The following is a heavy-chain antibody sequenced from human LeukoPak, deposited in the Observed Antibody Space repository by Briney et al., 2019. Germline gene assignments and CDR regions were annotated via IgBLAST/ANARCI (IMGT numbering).Heavy chain of an antibody. CDR2: ISASGGRT. D-gene: IGHD6-19*01. J-gene: IGHJ1*01. V-gene: IGHV3-23*01. CDR1: GYTFSTYD. CDR3: AKHLSGSGQYFHH. Sequence: GGSLRLSCAASGYTFSTYDMNWVRQAPGQGPEWVSGISASGGRTFYAESVRGRFTISRHNSKNTLYLQMDSLRAEDTAVYYCAKHLSGSGQYFHHWGQGTLVTVSS.